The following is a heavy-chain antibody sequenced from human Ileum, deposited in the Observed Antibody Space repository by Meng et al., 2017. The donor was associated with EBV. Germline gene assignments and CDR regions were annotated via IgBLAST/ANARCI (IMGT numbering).Heavy chain of an antibody. CDR1: GGTFTNYA. J-gene: IGHJ4*02. CDR2: AIPVFGTP. Sequence: VTLVKSGDGVEKPGSSVKVSCKASGGTFTNYAINWVRQAPGQGLEWMGGAIPVFGTPNYAQKFQGRVTITADESTNTAYMELYSLRSEDTAVYYCARDQAMIRYWGQGTLVTVSS. V-gene: IGHV1-69*01. CDR3: ARDQAMIRY. D-gene: IGHD3-10*01.